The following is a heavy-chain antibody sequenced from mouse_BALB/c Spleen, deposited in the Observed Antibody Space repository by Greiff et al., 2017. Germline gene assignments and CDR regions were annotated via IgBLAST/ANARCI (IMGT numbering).Heavy chain of an antibody. CDR2: IYPFNGGT. CDR1: GYTFTDYN. J-gene: IGHJ4*01. CDR3: ARSYRYDYAMDY. D-gene: IGHD2-14*01. Sequence: EVKLVESGPELVKSGTSVKISCKASGYTFTDYNMHCVKQSHGKSLEWIGYIYPFNGGTDYNQKFKSKATMTVDKSSSTEYMELRNLTSEDSAVYYCARSYRYDYAMDYWGQGTSVTVSS. V-gene: IGHV1S29*02.